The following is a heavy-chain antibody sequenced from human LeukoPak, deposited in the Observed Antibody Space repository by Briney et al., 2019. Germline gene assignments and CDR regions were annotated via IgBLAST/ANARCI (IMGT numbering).Heavy chain of an antibody. CDR2: INHSGRT. CDR1: GGSFSGYY. CDR3: ARSYSNHLFGMDV. J-gene: IGHJ6*02. D-gene: IGHD4-11*01. V-gene: IGHV4-34*01. Sequence: SETLSLTCAVYGGSFSGYYWSWIRQPPGKGLEWIGEINHSGRTNYNPSLKSRVTISVDSSKNQFSLRLSFVTAADTAVYYCARSYSNHLFGMDVWGQGTAVTVSS.